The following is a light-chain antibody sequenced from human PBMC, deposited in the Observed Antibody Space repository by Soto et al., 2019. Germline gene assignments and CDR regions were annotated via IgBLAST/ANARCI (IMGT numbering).Light chain of an antibody. CDR1: SRDVGAYDY. CDR3: CSYADGSIYF. Sequence: QSVLTQPASVSGSPGQSITISCTGTSRDVGAYDYVSWYLQYPDKAPQLLIYYVDHRPSGVSSRFSGSKSGNTASLTISGLQAEDDGDYYCCSYADGSIYFFGTGTKVTVL. J-gene: IGLJ1*01. CDR2: YVD. V-gene: IGLV2-14*03.